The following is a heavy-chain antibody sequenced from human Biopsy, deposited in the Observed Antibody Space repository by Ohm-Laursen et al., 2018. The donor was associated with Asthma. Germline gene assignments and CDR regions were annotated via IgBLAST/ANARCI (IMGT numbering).Heavy chain of an antibody. CDR1: GGAFSNYA. V-gene: IGHV1-69*01. D-gene: IGHD6-19*01. CDR2: TVPFFGTT. Sequence: GSSVKVSCKASGGAFSNYAINWVRQAPGQGLEWVGETVPFFGTTNYGHKFQGRVTITADESTSTAYMELSSLRSEDTAVYYCARSQVGYSSGWSLLLKKFYYSGLDVWGQGTTVTVSS. CDR3: ARSQVGYSSGWSLLLKKFYYSGLDV. J-gene: IGHJ6*02.